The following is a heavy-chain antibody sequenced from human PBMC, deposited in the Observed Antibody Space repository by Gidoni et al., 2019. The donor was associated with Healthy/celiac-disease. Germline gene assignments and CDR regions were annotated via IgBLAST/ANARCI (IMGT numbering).Heavy chain of an antibody. D-gene: IGHD2-15*01. Sequence: EVQLVESGGGLVQPGGSLRLSCAASGFTFSSYSMNWVRQAPGKGLEWVSYISSSSSTIYYADSVKGRFTISRDNAKNSLYLQMNSLRDEDTAVYYCARDRVVVAAKPYYGDYEAFDYWGQGTLVTVSS. CDR3: ARDRVVVAAKPYYGDYEAFDY. V-gene: IGHV3-48*02. CDR1: GFTFSSYS. J-gene: IGHJ4*02. CDR2: ISSSSSTI.